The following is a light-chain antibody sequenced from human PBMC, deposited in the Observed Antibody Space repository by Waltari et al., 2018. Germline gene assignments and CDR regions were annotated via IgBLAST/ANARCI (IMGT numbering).Light chain of an antibody. CDR3: QQLNFYPLT. Sequence: DLQLTQSPSFLYASVGDRVTITCRASQDLNTYLAWYQLRPGNAPKLLIFLASELQSGVPSRFSGSGSGTEFTLTISGLQPDDFATYYCQQLNFYPLTFGGGTRVEIK. J-gene: IGKJ4*01. CDR1: QDLNTY. CDR2: LAS. V-gene: IGKV1-9*01.